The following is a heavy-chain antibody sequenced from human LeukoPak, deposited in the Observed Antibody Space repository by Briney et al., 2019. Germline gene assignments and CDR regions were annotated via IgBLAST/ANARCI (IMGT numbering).Heavy chain of an antibody. Sequence: SVKVSCKASGGTFSSYAISWVRQAPGQGLEWMGRIIPILGIANYAQKFQGGVTITADKSTSTAYMELSSLRSEDTAVYYCARFSTYSSGWYSEYFQHWGQGTLVTVSS. V-gene: IGHV1-69*04. J-gene: IGHJ1*01. CDR3: ARFSTYSSGWYSEYFQH. D-gene: IGHD6-19*01. CDR2: IIPILGIA. CDR1: GGTFSSYA.